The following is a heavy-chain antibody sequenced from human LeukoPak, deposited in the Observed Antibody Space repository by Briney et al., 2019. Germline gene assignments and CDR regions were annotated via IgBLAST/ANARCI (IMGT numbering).Heavy chain of an antibody. J-gene: IGHJ4*02. V-gene: IGHV4-39*07. CDR1: GGSISSSSYY. Sequence: KSSETLFLTCTVSGGSISSSSYYWGWIRQPPGKGLEWIGSIYYSGSTYYNPSLKSRVTMSVDTSKNQFSLKLSSVTAADTAVYYCARGVMVRGVITEYYFDYWGQGTLVTVSS. D-gene: IGHD3-10*01. CDR2: IYYSGST. CDR3: ARGVMVRGVITEYYFDY.